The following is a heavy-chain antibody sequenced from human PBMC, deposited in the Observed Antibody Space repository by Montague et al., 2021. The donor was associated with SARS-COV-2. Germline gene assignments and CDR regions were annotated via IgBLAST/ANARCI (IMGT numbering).Heavy chain of an antibody. Sequence: PALVKPTQTLTLTCTFSGFSLSTSGMCVSWIRQPPGKALEWLALIDWDDDKYYSTSLKTRLTISKDTSKNQVVLTMTNVDPADTATYYCARIRVVRGVIWDYGMDVWGQGTTVTVSS. CDR3: ARIRVVRGVIWDYGMDV. V-gene: IGHV2-70*13. CDR1: GFSLSTSGMC. CDR2: IDWDDDK. D-gene: IGHD3-10*01. J-gene: IGHJ6*02.